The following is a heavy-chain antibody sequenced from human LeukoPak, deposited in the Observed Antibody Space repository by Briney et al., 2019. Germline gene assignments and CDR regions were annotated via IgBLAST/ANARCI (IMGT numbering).Heavy chain of an antibody. V-gene: IGHV4-61*01. CDR2: IYYSGTT. D-gene: IGHD2-15*01. CDR1: GASVSSGSYS. CDR3: AREDYCSGGSCYSGYFQH. J-gene: IGHJ1*01. Sequence: SETLSLTCTVSGASVSSGSYSWNWIRQPPGKGLELIGYIYYSGTTNYNPSLKSRVTISVDTSKNQFSLKLSSVTAADTAVYYCAREDYCSGGSCYSGYFQHWGQGTLVTVSS.